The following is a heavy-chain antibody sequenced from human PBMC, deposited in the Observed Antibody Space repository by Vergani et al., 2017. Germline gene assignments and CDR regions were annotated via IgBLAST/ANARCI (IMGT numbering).Heavy chain of an antibody. CDR2: INHSGST. CDR3: ARGLGGWGYYYYGMDV. V-gene: IGHV4-34*01. D-gene: IGHD1-26*01. Sequence: QLQLQESGAGLVKPWETLSLTCAVYGGSFSGYYWSWVRQPPGKGLEWIGEINHSGSTNYNPSLKSRVTISVDTSKNQFSLKLSSVTAADTAVYYCARGLGGWGYYYYGMDVWGQGTTVTVSS. J-gene: IGHJ6*02. CDR1: GGSFSGYY.